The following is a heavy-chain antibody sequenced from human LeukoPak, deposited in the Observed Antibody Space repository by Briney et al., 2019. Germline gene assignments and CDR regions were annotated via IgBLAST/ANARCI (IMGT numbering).Heavy chain of an antibody. D-gene: IGHD2-15*01. J-gene: IGHJ6*02. CDR1: GFTFSSYW. V-gene: IGHV3-7*01. Sequence: GGSLRLSCAASGFTFSSYWMSWVRQAPGKGLEWVANIKQDGSEKYYVDSVKGRFTISRDNAKNSLYLQMNSLRAEDTAVYYCARDDASAVVVAATYYYYGMDVWAKGPRSPPP. CDR3: ARDDASAVVVAATYYYYGMDV. CDR2: IKQDGSEK.